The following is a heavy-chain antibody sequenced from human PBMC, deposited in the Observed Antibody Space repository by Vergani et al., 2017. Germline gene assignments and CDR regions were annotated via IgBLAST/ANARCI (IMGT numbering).Heavy chain of an antibody. CDR3: ARERLGDLSLRTFDY. CDR2: IYYNGNT. CDR1: EYSFGNYW. Sequence: VELVQSGPEMRKPGESLKISCKGSEYSFGNYWIGWVRQMPGKGLEWIGYIYYNGNTYYNPSLKSRVTISVDTSKNQFSLKLSSVTAADTAVYYCARERLGDLSLRTFDYWGQGTLVTVSS. V-gene: IGHV4-30-4*08. D-gene: IGHD3-16*02. J-gene: IGHJ4*02.